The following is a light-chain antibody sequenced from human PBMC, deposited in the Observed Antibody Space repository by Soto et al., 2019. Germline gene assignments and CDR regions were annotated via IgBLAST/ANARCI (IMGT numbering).Light chain of an antibody. J-gene: IGKJ2*01. Sequence: EIVLTQSPAALSLFPGERATLSCRASQTINSKLDWYQQKPGQAPRLVIYGASTRATGIPARFSGSGSGTEFTLTIFCLQADDVVRYCSTVYDCQPSRFGERAKL. CDR1: QTINSK. CDR3: TVYDCQPSR. V-gene: IGKV3-15*01. CDR2: GAS.